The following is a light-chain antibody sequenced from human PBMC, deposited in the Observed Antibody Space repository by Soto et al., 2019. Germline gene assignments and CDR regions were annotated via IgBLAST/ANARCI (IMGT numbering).Light chain of an antibody. V-gene: IGLV2-14*01. CDR1: SSDVGGYNC. Sequence: QSALPQPASVSGSPGQLITISCTGTSSDVGGYNCVSWYQQHPGKAPKLMIYDVSNRPSGVSNRFSGSKSGNTASLTISGLQAEDEADYYCSSYTSGSPLYVFGSGTKVTVL. CDR2: DVS. J-gene: IGLJ1*01. CDR3: SSYTSGSPLYV.